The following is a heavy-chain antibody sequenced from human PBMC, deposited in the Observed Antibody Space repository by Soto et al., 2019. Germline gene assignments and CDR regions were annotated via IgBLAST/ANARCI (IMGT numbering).Heavy chain of an antibody. CDR3: ARYYCSGGSCNYYGMDV. J-gene: IGHJ6*02. V-gene: IGHV1-2*04. CDR2: INPNSGGT. Sequence: GASVKVSCTASGYTFTGYYMHWVRQAPGQGLEWMGWINPNSGGTNYAQKFQGWVTMTRDTSISTAYMELSRLRSDDTAVYYCARYYCSGGSCNYYGMDVWGQGTTVTVSS. D-gene: IGHD2-15*01. CDR1: GYTFTGYY.